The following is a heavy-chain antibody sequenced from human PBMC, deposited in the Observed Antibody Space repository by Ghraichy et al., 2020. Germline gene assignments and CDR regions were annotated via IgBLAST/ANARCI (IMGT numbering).Heavy chain of an antibody. CDR1: GFIFSNYA. J-gene: IGHJ4*02. CDR2: ITNSGDRT. CDR3: AKEGALTITGYFDY. V-gene: IGHV3-23*01. D-gene: IGHD1-20*01. Sequence: GESLNISCAASGFIFSNYAMSWVRQAPGKGLDCISVITNSGDRTYYADSVKGRFTISRDNSKNTLYLQMNSLRAEDTAVYYCAKEGALTITGYFDYLGQGTLVTVSS.